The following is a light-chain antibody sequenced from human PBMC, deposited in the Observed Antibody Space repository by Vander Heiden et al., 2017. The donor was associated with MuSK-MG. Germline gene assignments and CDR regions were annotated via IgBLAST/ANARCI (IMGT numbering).Light chain of an antibody. CDR3: QVWDSSSGHVV. CDR1: NIGKIS. J-gene: IGLJ2*01. CDR2: YDT. Sequence: SYVLTQPPSSSVAPGMTATITCEGSNIGKISVHWYQQKPRQAPLLVIYYDTERRSGIPERFSGSNSGNTATLTISRVEAGDEADYSCQVWDSSSGHVVFGGGTKLTVL. V-gene: IGLV3-21*01.